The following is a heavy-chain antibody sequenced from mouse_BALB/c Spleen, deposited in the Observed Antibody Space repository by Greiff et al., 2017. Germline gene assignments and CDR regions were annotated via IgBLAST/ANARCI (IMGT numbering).Heavy chain of an antibody. CDR2: ISTYYGDA. CDR1: GYTFTDYA. V-gene: IGHV1S137*01. D-gene: IGHD1-1*01. J-gene: IGHJ3*01. Sequence: QVQLQQSGAELVRPGVSVKISCKGSGYTFTDYAMHWVKQSHAKSLEWIGVISTYYGDASYNQKFKGKATMTVDKSSSTAYMELARLTSEDSAIYYCARRDYGSSYWFAYWGQGTLVTVSA. CDR3: ARRDYGSSYWFAY.